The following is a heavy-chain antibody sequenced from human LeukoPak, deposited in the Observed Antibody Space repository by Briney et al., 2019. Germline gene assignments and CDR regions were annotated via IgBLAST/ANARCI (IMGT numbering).Heavy chain of an antibody. V-gene: IGHV4-4*07. CDR1: GGSISSYY. D-gene: IGHD4-17*01. CDR3: ARRMTTVTYHYFDY. CDR2: IYTSGST. Sequence: SETLSLTCTVSGGSISSYYWSWIRQPAGKGLEWIGRIYTSGSTNYNPSLKSRVTISVDTSKNQFSLKLSSVTAADTAVYYCARRMTTVTYHYFDYWGQGTLVTVSS. J-gene: IGHJ4*02.